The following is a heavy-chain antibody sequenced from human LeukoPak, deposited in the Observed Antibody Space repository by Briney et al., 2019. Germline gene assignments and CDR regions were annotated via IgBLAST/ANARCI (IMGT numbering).Heavy chain of an antibody. CDR2: ISSSSSYI. CDR1: GFTFSSYS. V-gene: IGHV3-21*01. CDR3: AINYYDSSGYYKQFDY. J-gene: IGHJ4*02. D-gene: IGHD3-22*01. Sequence: PGGSLRLSCAAPGFTFSSYSMNWVRQAPGKGLEWVSSISSSSSYIYYADSVKGRFTISGDNAKNSLYLQMNSLRAEDTAVYYCAINYYDSSGYYKQFDYWGQGTLVTVSS.